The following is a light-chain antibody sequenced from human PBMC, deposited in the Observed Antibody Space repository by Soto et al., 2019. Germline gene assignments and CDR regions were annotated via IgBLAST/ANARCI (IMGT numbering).Light chain of an antibody. J-gene: IGLJ2*01. CDR1: NIGSKN. CDR3: QVWDSSTVV. V-gene: IGLV3-9*01. CDR2: RDS. Sequence: SYALTQPLSVSVALGQPARITCGGNNIGSKNVHWYQQKPGQAPVLVIYRDSNRPSGIPERFSGSNSVNTATLTISRAQAGDEADYYWQVWDSSTVVFGGGTQVTVL.